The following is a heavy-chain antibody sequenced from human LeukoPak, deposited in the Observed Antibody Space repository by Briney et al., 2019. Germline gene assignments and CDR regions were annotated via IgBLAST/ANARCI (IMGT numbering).Heavy chain of an antibody. CDR3: ARPLVGAMSIGYFQH. V-gene: IGHV1-18*01. J-gene: IGHJ1*01. D-gene: IGHD1-26*01. CDR1: GYTFTSYG. Sequence: ASVKVSCKASGYTFTSYGISWVRQAPGQGLEWMGWISAYNGNTNYAQKLQGRVTMTTDTSTSTAYMELRSLRSDDTAVYYCARPLVGAMSIGYFQHWGQGTLVTVSS. CDR2: ISAYNGNT.